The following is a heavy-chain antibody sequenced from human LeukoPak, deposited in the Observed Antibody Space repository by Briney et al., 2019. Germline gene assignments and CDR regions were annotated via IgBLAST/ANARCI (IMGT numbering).Heavy chain of an antibody. Sequence: SETLSLTCTVSGASISSGDYYWSWIRQPPGKGLEWIAYMYYSGSTYYNPSLKSRVTMSADTSKNQLSLKLSSVTAADTAVYYCARPYYYDSRIDPWGQGILVTVSS. CDR1: GASISSGDYY. V-gene: IGHV4-30-4*01. CDR2: MYYSGST. J-gene: IGHJ5*02. CDR3: ARPYYYDSRIDP. D-gene: IGHD3-22*01.